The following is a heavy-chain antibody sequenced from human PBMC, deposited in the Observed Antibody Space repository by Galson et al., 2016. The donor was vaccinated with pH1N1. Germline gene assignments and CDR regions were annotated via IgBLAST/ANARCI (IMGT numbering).Heavy chain of an antibody. J-gene: IGHJ4*02. CDR3: AHREMLRGAPVFGY. CDR2: IYWDDAK. Sequence: PALVKPTQTVTLTCTFSGFSLTTREVSVGWFRQPPGKALEWLALIYWDDAKRYSPSLRTRLTITKDTSDDQVVLTMTSMDPMDTATYFGAHREMLRGAPVFGYWGQGTLVTVSS. D-gene: IGHD3-10*01. V-gene: IGHV2-5*02. CDR1: GFSLTTREVS.